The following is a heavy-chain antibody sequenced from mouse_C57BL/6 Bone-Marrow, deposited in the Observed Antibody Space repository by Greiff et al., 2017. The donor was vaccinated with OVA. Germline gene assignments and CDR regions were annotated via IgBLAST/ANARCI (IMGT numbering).Heavy chain of an antibody. CDR1: GFTFSSYA. CDR3: ARGHYYGSSYAMDY. Sequence: DVMLVESGGGLVKPGGSLKLSCAASGFTFSSYAMSWVRQTPEKRLEWVATISDGGSYTYYPDNVKGRFTISRDNAKNNLYLQMSHLKSEDTAMYYCARGHYYGSSYAMDYWGQGTSVTVSS. CDR2: ISDGGSYT. J-gene: IGHJ4*01. V-gene: IGHV5-4*03. D-gene: IGHD1-1*01.